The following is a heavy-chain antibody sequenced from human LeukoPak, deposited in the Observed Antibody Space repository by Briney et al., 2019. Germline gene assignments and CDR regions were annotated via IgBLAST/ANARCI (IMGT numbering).Heavy chain of an antibody. CDR3: AKLYGYSYGYIDF. CDR2: ISWNSGDI. CDR1: GFAFSDYY. V-gene: IGHV3-9*01. Sequence: GGSLRLSCAASGFAFSDYYMSWLRQAPGKGLEWVSGISWNSGDIGYADSVKGRFTISRDNAKNSLYLQMNSLRAEDTALYYCAKLYGYSYGYIDFWGQGTLVTVSS. J-gene: IGHJ4*02. D-gene: IGHD5-18*01.